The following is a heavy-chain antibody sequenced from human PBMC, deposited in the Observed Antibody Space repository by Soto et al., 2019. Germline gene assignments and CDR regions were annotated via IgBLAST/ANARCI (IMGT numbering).Heavy chain of an antibody. CDR2: INAYNGHT. Sequence: XSVKVSFNAPGYTFTSYGISWVRQAPGQGLEWMGWINAYNGHTNYAQQLQGRVTMTTDTSTSTAYMELRSLRSDDTAVYYCARDVGYGLIDYWGQGTLVTVSS. CDR3: ARDVGYGLIDY. D-gene: IGHD5-18*01. J-gene: IGHJ4*02. V-gene: IGHV1-18*01. CDR1: GYTFTSYG.